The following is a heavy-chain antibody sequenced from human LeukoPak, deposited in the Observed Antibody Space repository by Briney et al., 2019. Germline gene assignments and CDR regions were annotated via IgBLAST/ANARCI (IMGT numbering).Heavy chain of an antibody. CDR3: AREGKGGKGVDP. CDR2: IYYSGST. J-gene: IGHJ5*02. V-gene: IGHV4-39*07. CDR1: GASISSSTYY. Sequence: PSETLSLTRTVSGASISSSTYYWAWIRQPPGKGLECIGTIYYSGSTYYNASLKSRVTISVDTSKNQFSLKLSSVTAADTAVYYCAREGKGGKGVDPWGQGTLVTVSS. D-gene: IGHD3-16*01.